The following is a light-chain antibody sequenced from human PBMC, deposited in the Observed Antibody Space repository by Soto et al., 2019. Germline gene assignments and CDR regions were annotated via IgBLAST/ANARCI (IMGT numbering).Light chain of an antibody. V-gene: IGKV1-33*01. CDR3: QQYDRPPYT. CDR2: DAS. J-gene: IGKJ2*01. Sequence: DIEMTQSPSSLSAAVGDRVTLTCRASQNISTYLSWYQQKPGKAPKLLIYDASNLERGVPSRFSGSGSGTDFSVTVCSLQPEDTATYYCQQYDRPPYTLGQGTKLEIK. CDR1: QNISTY.